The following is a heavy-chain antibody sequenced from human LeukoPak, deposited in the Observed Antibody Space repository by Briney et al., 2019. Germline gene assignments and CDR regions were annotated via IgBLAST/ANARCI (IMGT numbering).Heavy chain of an antibody. J-gene: IGHJ4*02. Sequence: SETLSLTCTVSGTSIRSHHWTWIRQPPGKGLEWIGNVYYVGSTSYSPSLKSRVTISLDTSKNQFSLEMNSVTAADTAVYYCARSGDSSAYYSFWGQGILVTVSS. D-gene: IGHD3-22*01. CDR2: VYYVGST. CDR1: GTSIRSHH. CDR3: ARSGDSSAYYSF. V-gene: IGHV4-59*11.